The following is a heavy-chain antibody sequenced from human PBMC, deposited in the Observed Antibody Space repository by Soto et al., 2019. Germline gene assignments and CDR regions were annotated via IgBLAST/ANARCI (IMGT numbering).Heavy chain of an antibody. Sequence: QVQLQESGPGLVKPSETLSLTCSVSGDSITSYHWSWVRQPPGKGLEWIASIHYSGSTNYNPSPKSRVTMSADTSGNQFSLNLSSVTAADTAVYYCARTKWFVAARLIYYYYGMDVWGQGTTVTVSS. CDR3: ARTKWFVAARLIYYYYGMDV. CDR2: IHYSGST. D-gene: IGHD3-10*01. J-gene: IGHJ6*02. CDR1: GDSITSYH. V-gene: IGHV4-59*01.